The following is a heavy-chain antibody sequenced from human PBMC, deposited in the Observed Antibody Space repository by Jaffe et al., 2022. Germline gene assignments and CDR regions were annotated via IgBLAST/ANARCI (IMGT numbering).Heavy chain of an antibody. CDR3: AKDKFNWFDP. Sequence: QVQLVESGGGVVQPGGSLRLSCAASGFTFSNSAMNWVRQAPGKGLEWVAFIRYDGDKTYYADSVKGRFTISRDNPKNTLYLQLNGLRPEDTAVYYCAKDKFNWFDPWGQGTLVTVSS. J-gene: IGHJ5*02. CDR1: GFTFSNSA. CDR2: IRYDGDKT. V-gene: IGHV3-30*02.